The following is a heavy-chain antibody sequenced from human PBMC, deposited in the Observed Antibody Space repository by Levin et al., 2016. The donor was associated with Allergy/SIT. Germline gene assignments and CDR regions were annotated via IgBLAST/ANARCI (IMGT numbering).Heavy chain of an antibody. CDR3: VKGSGSGSYRHYFDY. V-gene: IGHV3-30-3*01. J-gene: IGHJ4*02. D-gene: IGHD3-10*01. CDR2: ISYDGSNK. CDR1: GFTFSSYA. Sequence: GESLKISCAASGFTFSSYAMHWVRQAPGKGLEWVAVISYDGSNKYYADSVKGRFTISRDNSKNTLYLQMNSLRDEDTAVYYCVKGSGSGSYRHYFDYWGQGTLVTVSS.